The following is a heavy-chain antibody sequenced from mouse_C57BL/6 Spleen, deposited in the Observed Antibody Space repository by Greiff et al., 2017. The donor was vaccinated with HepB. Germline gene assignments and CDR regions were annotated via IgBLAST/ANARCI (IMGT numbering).Heavy chain of an antibody. V-gene: IGHV1-82*01. J-gene: IGHJ3*01. D-gene: IGHD2-12*01. CDR1: SYAFSSSW. Sequence: VQLQQSGPELVKPGASVKISCKASSYAFSSSWMNWVKQRPGKGLEWIGRIYPGDGDTNYNGKFKGKATLTADKSSSTAYMQLSSLTSEDSAVYFCARSYYAYWGQGTLVTVSA. CDR3: ARSYYAY. CDR2: IYPGDGDT.